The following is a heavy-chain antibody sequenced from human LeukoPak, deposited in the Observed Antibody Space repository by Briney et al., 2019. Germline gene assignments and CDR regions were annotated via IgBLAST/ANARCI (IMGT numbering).Heavy chain of an antibody. V-gene: IGHV4-39*01. CDR3: ARHRRDQQLELFDY. J-gene: IGHJ4*02. D-gene: IGHD6-13*01. CDR2: IYYSGST. CDR1: GGSISSSSYY. Sequence: PSETLSLTCTVSGGSISSSSYYWGWIRQPPGKGLEWIGSIYYSGSTYYNPSLKSRVTISVDTSKNQFSLKLSSVTAADTAVYYCARHRRDQQLELFDYWGQGALVTVSS.